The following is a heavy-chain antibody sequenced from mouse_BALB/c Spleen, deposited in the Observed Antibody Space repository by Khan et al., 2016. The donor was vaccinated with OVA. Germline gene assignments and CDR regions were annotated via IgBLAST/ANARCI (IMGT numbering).Heavy chain of an antibody. CDR1: GYTFTTYT. Sequence: QVQLKESGAELARPGASVKMSCKASGYTFTTYTMHWVKQRPGQGLEWIGYIIPTNDYTNYNQKFKDRATLTADKSSSTAYMQLSSLTSEYSALYYCAREGAYYRSDGWFAYWGQGTLVTVSA. CDR2: IIPTNDYT. J-gene: IGHJ3*01. V-gene: IGHV1-4*01. CDR3: AREGAYYRSDGWFAY. D-gene: IGHD2-14*01.